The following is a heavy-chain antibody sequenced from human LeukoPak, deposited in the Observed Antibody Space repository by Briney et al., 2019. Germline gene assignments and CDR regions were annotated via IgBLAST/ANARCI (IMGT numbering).Heavy chain of an antibody. V-gene: IGHV1-18*01. CDR3: ARDGLEYYYDSSGYYFSDY. CDR1: GYTFTSYG. D-gene: IGHD3-22*01. Sequence: ASVKVSCKASGYTFTSYGISWVRQAPGQGLEWMGWISAYNGNTNYAQKLQGRVTMTTDPSTSTAYMELRSLRSDDTAVYYCARDGLEYYYDSSGYYFSDYWGQGTLVTVSS. J-gene: IGHJ4*02. CDR2: ISAYNGNT.